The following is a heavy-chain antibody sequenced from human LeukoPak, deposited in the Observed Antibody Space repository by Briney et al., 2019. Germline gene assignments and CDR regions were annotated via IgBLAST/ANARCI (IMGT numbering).Heavy chain of an antibody. Sequence: ASGKVSCKASGYTFTSYAMHWVRQAPGQRLEWMGWINAGNGNTKYSQKFQGRVTITRDTSASTAYMELSSLRSEDTAVYYCARERPPYYYYGMDVWGQGTTVTASS. CDR1: GYTFTSYA. J-gene: IGHJ6*02. CDR3: ARERPPYYYYGMDV. CDR2: INAGNGNT. V-gene: IGHV1-3*01.